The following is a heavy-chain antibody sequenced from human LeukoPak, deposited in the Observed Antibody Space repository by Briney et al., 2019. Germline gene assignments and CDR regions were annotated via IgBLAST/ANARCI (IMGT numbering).Heavy chain of an antibody. V-gene: IGHV1-3*01. D-gene: IGHD3-10*01. J-gene: IGHJ4*02. CDR2: INAGNGNT. CDR3: ARGMVRGVIEVDY. CDR1: GYTFTSYA. Sequence: ASVKVSCKASGYTFTSYAMHWVRQAPGQRLEWLGWINAGNGNTKYSQKFQGRVTITRDTSASTAYMELSSLRSEDTAVYYCARGMVRGVIEVDYWGQGTLVTVSS.